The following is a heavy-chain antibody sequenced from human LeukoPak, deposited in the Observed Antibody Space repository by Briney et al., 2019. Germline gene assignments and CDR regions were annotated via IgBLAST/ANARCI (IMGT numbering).Heavy chain of an antibody. V-gene: IGHV1-69*06. Sequence: ASVKVSCKASGGTFSSYAISWVRQAPGQGLEWMGGIIPIFGTANYAQKFQGRVTITADKSTSTAYMELSSLRSEDTAVYYCARSGVGATLIFDYWGQGTLVTVSS. CDR2: IIPIFGTA. D-gene: IGHD1-26*01. CDR1: GGTFSSYA. CDR3: ARSGVGATLIFDY. J-gene: IGHJ4*02.